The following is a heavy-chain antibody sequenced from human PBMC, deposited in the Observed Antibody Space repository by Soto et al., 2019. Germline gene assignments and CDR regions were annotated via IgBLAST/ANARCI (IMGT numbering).Heavy chain of an antibody. CDR3: ARDRGSGWYYYYYGMDV. CDR2: TYYRSKWYN. CDR1: GDSVSSNSAA. J-gene: IGHJ6*02. V-gene: IGHV6-1*01. D-gene: IGHD6-19*01. Sequence: SQTLSLTCAISGDSVSSNSAAWNWIRQSPSRGLEWLGRTYYRSKWYNDYAVSVKSRITINPDTSKNQFSLQLNSVTPEDTAVYYCARDRGSGWYYYYYGMDVWCQGTTVTVSS.